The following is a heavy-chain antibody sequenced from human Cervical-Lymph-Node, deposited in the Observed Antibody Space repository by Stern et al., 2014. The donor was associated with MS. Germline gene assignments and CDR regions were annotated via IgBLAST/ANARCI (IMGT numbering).Heavy chain of an antibody. CDR2: IYQTGIV. CDR3: AREGEYCSGSRCYPFLDY. J-gene: IGHJ4*02. Sequence: QLQLQESGPGLVKPSETLSLTCTVSGGSLRSYYWNWIRQAPGKGLEWLGFIYQTGIVNYTPSLSSRVAMSVDTSKNQFSLTVSSVTAADTAVYYCAREGEYCSGSRCYPFLDYWGQGTLVTVSS. CDR1: GGSLRSYY. D-gene: IGHD2-15*01. V-gene: IGHV4-59*01.